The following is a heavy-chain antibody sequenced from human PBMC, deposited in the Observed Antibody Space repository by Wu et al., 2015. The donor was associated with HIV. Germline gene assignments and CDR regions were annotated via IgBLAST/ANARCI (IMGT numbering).Heavy chain of an antibody. J-gene: IGHJ4*02. CDR2: MNPNSANT. V-gene: IGHV1-8*01. CDR3: ARGVYASGSYYGDSRYYFDY. CDR1: GYPFTIYD. Sequence: QVQLVQSGAEVKKPGASVKVSCKASGYPFTIYDINWVRQAPGQGLEWMGWMNPNSANTAYAQKFQGRVTMTRNTSISTAYMELSSLRSEDTAVYYCARGVYASGSYYGDSRYYFDYWGQGSLVTVPX. D-gene: IGHD3-10*01.